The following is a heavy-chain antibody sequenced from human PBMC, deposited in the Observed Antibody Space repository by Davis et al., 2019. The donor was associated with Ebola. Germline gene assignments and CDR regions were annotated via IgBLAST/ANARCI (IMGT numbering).Heavy chain of an antibody. CDR3: AKEAGRYGSGSYYTN. V-gene: IGHV3-23*01. J-gene: IGHJ4*02. CDR2: ISGSGGTT. Sequence: PGGSLRLSCAASGFTFSSYAMTWVRQAPGKGLEWVSCISGSGGTTEYADSEKGRFTISRDNSNNAVYLQMNSLRVEDTALYYCAKEAGRYGSGSYYTNWGQGTLVTVSS. CDR1: GFTFSSYA. D-gene: IGHD3-10*01.